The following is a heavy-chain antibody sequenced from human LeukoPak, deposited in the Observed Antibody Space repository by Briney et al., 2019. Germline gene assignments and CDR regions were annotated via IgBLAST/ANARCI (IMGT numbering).Heavy chain of an antibody. Sequence: GGSLRLSCAASGFTFSSYSMNWVRQAPGKGLEWVSTISDNGDRTYYADSVKGRFTISRDNSKNTLYLQMNSLRVEDTAVYYCARDSSMLRGPLVIYYFDFWGQGALVTVSS. CDR1: GFTFSSYS. J-gene: IGHJ4*02. V-gene: IGHV3-23*01. CDR3: ARDSSMLRGPLVIYYFDF. D-gene: IGHD3-10*01. CDR2: ISDNGDRT.